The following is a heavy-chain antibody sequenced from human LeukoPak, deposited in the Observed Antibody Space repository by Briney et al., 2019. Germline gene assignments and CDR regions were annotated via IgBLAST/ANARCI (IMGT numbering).Heavy chain of an antibody. D-gene: IGHD3-3*01. CDR1: GFTFSRCS. CDR2: ISSSSSTI. V-gene: IGHV3-48*01. J-gene: IGHJ5*02. Sequence: GGSLRLSCAACGFTFSRCSIQWVRQARGRGLEWVSHISSSSSTISYADSVKGRFTVFRDNAKNSLYLQMNSLRAEDTAVYYCARYDFRHGYYDGWFDQWGQGSLVTVSS. CDR3: ARYDFRHGYYDGWFDQ.